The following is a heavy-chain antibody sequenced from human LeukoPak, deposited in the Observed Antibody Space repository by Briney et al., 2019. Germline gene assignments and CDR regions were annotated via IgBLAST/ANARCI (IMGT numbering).Heavy chain of an antibody. D-gene: IGHD1-7*01. J-gene: IGHJ3*02. CDR2: IFHSGST. CDR3: ARAKSGTTWGGTFDI. V-gene: IGHV4-4*02. Sequence: SETLSLTCAVSGGSISSNNWWSWVRQPPGKGLEWIGEIFHSGSTSYNPSLKSRVTISVDKSKNQFSLKLNSVTAADTAVYYCARAKSGTTWGGTFDIWGQGTMVAVSS. CDR1: GGSISSNNW.